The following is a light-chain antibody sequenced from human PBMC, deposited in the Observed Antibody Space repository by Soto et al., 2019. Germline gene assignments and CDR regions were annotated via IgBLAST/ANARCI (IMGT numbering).Light chain of an antibody. Sequence: DVVMTQSPLSLPVTPGEPASISCNSSQRLLHSNGYNYLDWYLQRPGQSPQLLIYLGSNRASGVPYRFSGSGSGTDFTLKISRAEAEDVGVYYCMQALQSPRTFGQGTKLEIK. CDR3: MQALQSPRT. V-gene: IGKV2-28*01. CDR2: LGS. J-gene: IGKJ2*01. CDR1: QRLLHSNGYNY.